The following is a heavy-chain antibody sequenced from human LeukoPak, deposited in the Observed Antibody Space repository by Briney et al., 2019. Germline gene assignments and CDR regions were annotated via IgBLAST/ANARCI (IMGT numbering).Heavy chain of an antibody. Sequence: PSETLSLTCAVYGGSFSGYYWSWIRQPPGKGLEWIGEINHSGSTNYNPSLKSRVTISVDTSKNQFSLKLSSVTAADTAVYYCARWRIAVAGGDYWGQGTLVTVSS. CDR2: INHSGST. V-gene: IGHV4-34*01. CDR3: ARWRIAVAGGDY. D-gene: IGHD6-19*01. J-gene: IGHJ4*02. CDR1: GGSFSGYY.